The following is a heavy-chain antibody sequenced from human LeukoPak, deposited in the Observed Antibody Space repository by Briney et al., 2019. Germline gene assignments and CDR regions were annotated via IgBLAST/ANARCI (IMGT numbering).Heavy chain of an antibody. J-gene: IGHJ4*02. V-gene: IGHV1-2*02. Sequence: ASVKVSFKASGYTFTSYAIHWVRQAPGQRLEWMGWITPSGGTNYPQKFQGRVAITWDTSITTAYMDLSRLTSDDTAVYYCARDRYGDGFAHLAYWGQGALVTVSS. D-gene: IGHD5-24*01. CDR2: ITPSGGT. CDR3: ARDRYGDGFAHLAY. CDR1: GYTFTSYA.